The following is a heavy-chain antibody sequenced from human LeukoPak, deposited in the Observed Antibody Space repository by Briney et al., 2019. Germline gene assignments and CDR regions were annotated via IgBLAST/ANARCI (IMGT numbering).Heavy chain of an antibody. J-gene: IGHJ4*02. CDR2: ISGPSI. CDR1: GFILSAYE. V-gene: IGHV3-48*03. Sequence: GGSLRLSCAASGFILSAYEMNWVRQAPGKGLEWVSYISGPSIQYADSVKGRFTISRDPAKNSLYLQMNSLRADDTAVYYCASRRVAVSTLRAFDYWGQGTLVTVSS. D-gene: IGHD5/OR15-5a*01. CDR3: ASRRVAVSTLRAFDY.